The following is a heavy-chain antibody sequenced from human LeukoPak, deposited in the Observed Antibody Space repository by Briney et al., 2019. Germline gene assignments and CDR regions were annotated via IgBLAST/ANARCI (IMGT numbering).Heavy chain of an antibody. V-gene: IGHV6-1*01. D-gene: IGHD6-13*01. CDR2: TYYRAKWYN. Sequence: SQTLSLTCANSGDSVSSNSAAWNWIRQSPSRGLEWLGRTYYRAKWYNDYSVSVKSRITINPDTSKNQFSLQLNSVTPEDTAVYYCARGIPIAATGSLDYWGQGTLVTVSS. J-gene: IGHJ4*02. CDR1: GDSVSSNSAA. CDR3: ARGIPIAATGSLDY.